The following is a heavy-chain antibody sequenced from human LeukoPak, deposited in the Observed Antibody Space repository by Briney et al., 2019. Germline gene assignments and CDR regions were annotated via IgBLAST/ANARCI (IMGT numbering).Heavy chain of an antibody. CDR3: AWHDYGDWFDP. CDR1: GGSISSYY. V-gene: IGHV4-59*01. J-gene: IGHJ5*02. D-gene: IGHD4-17*01. CDR2: IYYSGST. Sequence: SETLSLTCTVSGGSISSYYWSWIRQPPGKGLEWIGYIYYSGSTNYNPSLKSRVTISVDTSKNQFSLKLSSVTAADTAVYYCAWHDYGDWFDPWGQGTLITVSS.